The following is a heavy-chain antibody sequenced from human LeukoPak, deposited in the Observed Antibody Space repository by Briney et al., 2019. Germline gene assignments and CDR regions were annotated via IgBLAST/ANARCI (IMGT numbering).Heavy chain of an antibody. CDR1: GYTFTGYY. CDR2: INPNSGGT. CDR3: AEMATIDDAFDI. V-gene: IGHV1-2*02. Sequence: ASVKVSCKASGYTFTGYYMHWVRQAPGQGLEWMGWINPNSGGTNYAQKFQGRVTMTRDTSISTAYMELSSLRSEDTAMYYCAEMATIDDAFDIWGQGTMVTVSS. J-gene: IGHJ3*02. D-gene: IGHD5-24*01.